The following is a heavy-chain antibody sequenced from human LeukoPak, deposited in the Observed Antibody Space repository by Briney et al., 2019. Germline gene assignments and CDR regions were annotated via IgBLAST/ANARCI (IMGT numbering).Heavy chain of an antibody. D-gene: IGHD3-10*01. CDR2: ISAYNGNT. Sequence: ASVKVSCKASGYTFTSSGISWVRQAPGQGLEWMGWISAYNGNTNYAQKLQGRVTMTTDTSTSTAYMELRSLRSDDTAVYYCARDGSREVRRVSRLNWFDPWGQGTLVTVSS. V-gene: IGHV1-18*01. CDR3: ARDGSREVRRVSRLNWFDP. J-gene: IGHJ5*02. CDR1: GYTFTSSG.